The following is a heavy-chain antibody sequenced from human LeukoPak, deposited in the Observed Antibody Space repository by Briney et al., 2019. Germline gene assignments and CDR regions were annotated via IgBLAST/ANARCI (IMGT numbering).Heavy chain of an antibody. V-gene: IGHV3-21*01. J-gene: IGHJ4*02. D-gene: IGHD1-1*01. CDR2: ISGSSRYI. CDR1: GFTFSSYS. CDR3: ARENDQDFDY. Sequence: PGGSLRLSCAASGFTFSSYSMNWVRQAPGKGLEWVSSISGSSRYIYYADSVRGRFIISRDNAKNSLYLQMNSLRAEDTAVYYCARENDQDFDYWGQGTLVTVSS.